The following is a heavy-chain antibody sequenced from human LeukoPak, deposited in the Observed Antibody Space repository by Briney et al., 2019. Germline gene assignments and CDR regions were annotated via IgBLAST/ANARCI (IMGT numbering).Heavy chain of an antibody. CDR2: MNPNSGNT. D-gene: IGHD6-13*01. Sequence: ASVKVSCKASGYTFTSYDINWVRQATGQGLEWMGWMNPNSGNTGYAQKFQGRVTMTRNTSISTAYMELSSLRSDDTAVYYCAREDWDSSSWIIDYWGQGTLVTVSS. V-gene: IGHV1-8*01. CDR1: GYTFTSYD. CDR3: AREDWDSSSWIIDY. J-gene: IGHJ4*02.